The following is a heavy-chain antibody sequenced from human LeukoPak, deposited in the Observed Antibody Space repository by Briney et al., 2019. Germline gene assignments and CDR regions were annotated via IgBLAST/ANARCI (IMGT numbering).Heavy chain of an antibody. CDR2: IRSDGTT. J-gene: IGHJ4*02. Sequence: GGSLRLSCAASGFVASNKYMSWVRQAPGKGLEWVSTIRSDGTTDYADSVKGRFTISRVDSKNTLYLQMNSLRVEDTAVYSCARRRGGYGEGELDYWGQGTLVTVSS. CDR1: GFVASNKY. D-gene: IGHD4-17*01. CDR3: ARRRGGYGEGELDY. V-gene: IGHV3-66*04.